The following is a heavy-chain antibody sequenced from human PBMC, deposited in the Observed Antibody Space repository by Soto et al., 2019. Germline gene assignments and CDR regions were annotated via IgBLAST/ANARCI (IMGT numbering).Heavy chain of an antibody. J-gene: IGHJ3*01. D-gene: IGHD3-3*01. V-gene: IGHV3-7*01. CDR3: ARERFLEWYGAFYV. Sequence: PGGSLSLSCAASGFTFSSYWMTWVRQAPGKGLEWMANIKQDGGEEQYVDSVKVRFTTSRDNAQNSLYLQLNNLRAEDTAVYYCARERFLEWYGAFYVWSQGSMVTGSS. CDR1: GFTFSSYW. CDR2: IKQDGGEE.